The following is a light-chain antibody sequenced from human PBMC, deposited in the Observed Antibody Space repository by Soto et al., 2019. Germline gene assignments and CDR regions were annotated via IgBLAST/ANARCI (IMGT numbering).Light chain of an antibody. Sequence: DIQMTQSPSTLSASVGDRVAITCRASQSISIWSAWYQQKPGKAPKPLIYKASSLESGVPSRFSGSGSGTEFTLTISSLQPDDFATYYCQQYHDYSLTFGQGTKVEIK. V-gene: IGKV1-5*03. CDR3: QQYHDYSLT. CDR1: QSISIW. J-gene: IGKJ1*01. CDR2: KAS.